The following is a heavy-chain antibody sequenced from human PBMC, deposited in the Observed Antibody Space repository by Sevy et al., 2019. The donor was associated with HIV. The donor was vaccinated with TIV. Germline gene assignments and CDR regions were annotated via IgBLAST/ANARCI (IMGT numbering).Heavy chain of an antibody. Sequence: GGSLRLSCAASGFTFATYWMTWVRQAPGEGLEWVAYIKQDGTDKYYIDSVKGRFTIYRDNGKNSLYLHMSGLRAEDTAVYYCARALADWGSFHYSSWGRGTLVTVSS. D-gene: IGHD3-16*02. V-gene: IGHV3-7*01. CDR2: IKQDGTDK. J-gene: IGHJ4*02. CDR1: GFTFATYW. CDR3: ARALADWGSFHYSS.